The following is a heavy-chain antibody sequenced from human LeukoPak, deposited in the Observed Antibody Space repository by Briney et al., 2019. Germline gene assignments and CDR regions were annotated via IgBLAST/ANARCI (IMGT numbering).Heavy chain of an antibody. CDR2: IIPIFGTT. D-gene: IGHD1-26*01. V-gene: IGHV1-69*06. J-gene: IGHJ3*01. CDR3: ARIVGATGGES. Sequence: ASVKVSCKASGGTFNNIVISWVRQAPGQGLELMGGIIPIFGTTHYAQKFQGRVTISVDKSTSTAYMELSSLRSEDTAVYYCARIVGATGGESWGQGTMVTVSS. CDR1: GGTFNNIV.